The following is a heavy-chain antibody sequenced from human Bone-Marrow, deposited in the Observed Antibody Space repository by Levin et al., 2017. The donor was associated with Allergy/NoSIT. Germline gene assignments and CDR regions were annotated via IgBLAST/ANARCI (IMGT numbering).Heavy chain of an antibody. CDR3: ARHQFWGENAGHWSALEI. V-gene: IGHV4-59*08. Sequence: SETLSLTCTVSGGSISSYYWSWIRQPPGKGLEWIGFIHYSGSTNYNPSLKSRVSMSVDTSNSQFSLKLSSVTASDTARYYFARHQFWGENAGHWSALEIWGQGTMVTISS. J-gene: IGHJ3*02. CDR1: GGSISSYY. CDR2: IHYSGST. D-gene: IGHD3-9*01.